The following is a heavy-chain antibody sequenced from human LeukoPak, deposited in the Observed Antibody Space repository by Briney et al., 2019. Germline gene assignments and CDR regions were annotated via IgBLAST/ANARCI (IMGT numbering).Heavy chain of an antibody. CDR3: ARELYGRFEY. CDR2: INPYNGNT. V-gene: IGHV1-18*01. J-gene: IGHJ4*02. CDR1: VYTFTTYG. D-gene: IGHD2-2*02. Sequence: ASVKVSCKASVYTFTTYGISWVRQAPGQGLDCMGWINPYNGNTNYAQKLQGRASMNTDTSTSTAYMERRSLRSDETAVYYCARELYGRFEYWGQGTLVTVSS.